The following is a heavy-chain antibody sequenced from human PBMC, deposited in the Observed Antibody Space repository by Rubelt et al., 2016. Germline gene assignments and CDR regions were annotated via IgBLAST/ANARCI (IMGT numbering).Heavy chain of an antibody. CDR1: GGSFSGYY. D-gene: IGHD6-13*01. V-gene: IGHV4-34*01. J-gene: IGHJ4*02. CDR3: ARGPGAAGGEDY. CDR2: INHSGST. Sequence: QVQLQQWGAGLLKPSETLSLTCAVYGGSFSGYYWSWIRQPPGKGLEWIGEINHSGSTNYNPSLTGRVTISVDTSKNQFSLKLSSVTAADTAVYYCARGPGAAGGEDYWGQGTLVTVSS.